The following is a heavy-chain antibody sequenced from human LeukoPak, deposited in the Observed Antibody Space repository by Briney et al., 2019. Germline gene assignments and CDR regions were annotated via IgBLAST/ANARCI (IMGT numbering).Heavy chain of an antibody. CDR1: GFTFSSYA. CDR2: ISGSGGST. CDR3: AKTQRDCSSISCSRYFGMDV. Sequence: GGSLRLSCAASGFTFSSYAMNWVRQAPGKGLEWVSAISGSGGSTYYADSVKGRFTISRDNSKNTLYLQMNSLRAEDTAVYYCAKTQRDCSSISCSRYFGMDVWGQGTTVTVSS. D-gene: IGHD2-2*01. V-gene: IGHV3-23*01. J-gene: IGHJ6*02.